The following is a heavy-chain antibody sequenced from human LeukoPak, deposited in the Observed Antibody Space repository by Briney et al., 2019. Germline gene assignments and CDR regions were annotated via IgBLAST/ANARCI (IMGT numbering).Heavy chain of an antibody. J-gene: IGHJ3*02. CDR2: IRSKANSYAT. V-gene: IGHV3-73*01. CDR3: TRHYGSYGDYGVALDI. Sequence: GGSLRLSCAASGFTFSGSAMHWVRQASGKGLKWVGRIRSKANSYATAYAASVKGRFTISRDDSKNTAYLQMNSLKTEDTAVYYCTRHYGSYGDYGVALDIWGQGTMVTVSS. D-gene: IGHD4-17*01. CDR1: GFTFSGSA.